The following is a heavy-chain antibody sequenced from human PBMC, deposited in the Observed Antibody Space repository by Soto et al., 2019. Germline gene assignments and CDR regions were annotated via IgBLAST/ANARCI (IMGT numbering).Heavy chain of an antibody. D-gene: IGHD2-15*01. CDR1: GYTFSTYA. Sequence: QVHLVQSGAEVKKPGASVKVSCKASGYTFSTYAMHWVRQAPGQRLEWMGWINPGNGNIKYSQKLEGRVTLTTDTSASTADMDLGSLRPEDMGLYYCAREYCRGASCCSFFEYWGQGTLVTVSS. V-gene: IGHV1-3*01. CDR2: INPGNGNI. J-gene: IGHJ4*02. CDR3: AREYCRGASCCSFFEY.